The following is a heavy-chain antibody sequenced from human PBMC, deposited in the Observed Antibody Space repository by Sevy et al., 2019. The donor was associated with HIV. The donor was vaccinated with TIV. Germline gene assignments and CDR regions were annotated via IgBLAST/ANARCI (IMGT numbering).Heavy chain of an antibody. J-gene: IGHJ5*02. Sequence: GGSLRLSCAASGFTFSSYEMNWVRQAPGKGLEWVSYIISSGSTIYYADSVKGRFTISRDNAKNSLYLQMNSLRAEDTAVYYCARAYASSGWYTVGLDPWGQGTLVTVSS. CDR1: GFTFSSYE. D-gene: IGHD6-19*01. CDR2: IISSGSTI. CDR3: ARAYASSGWYTVGLDP. V-gene: IGHV3-48*03.